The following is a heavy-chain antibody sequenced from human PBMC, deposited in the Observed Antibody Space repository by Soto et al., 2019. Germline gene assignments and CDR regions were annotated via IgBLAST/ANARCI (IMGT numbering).Heavy chain of an antibody. J-gene: IGHJ6*02. V-gene: IGHV4-59*01. CDR2: IYYSGST. CDR3: ARAMGRGSSGYYSYYYGMDV. Sequence: PSETLSLTCTVSGGSISSYYWSWIRQPPGKGLEWIGYIYYSGSTNYNPSLKSRVTISVDTSKNQFSLKLSSVTAADTAVYYCARAMGRGSSGYYSYYYGMDVWGQGTKVT. CDR1: GGSISSYY. D-gene: IGHD3-22*01.